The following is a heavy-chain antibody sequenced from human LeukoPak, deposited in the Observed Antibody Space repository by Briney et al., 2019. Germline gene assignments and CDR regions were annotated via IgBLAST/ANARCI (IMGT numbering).Heavy chain of an antibody. CDR2: IIPIFGTA. D-gene: IGHD3-10*01. Sequence: GASVKVSCKASGGTFSSYAISWVRQATGQGLEWMGGIIPIFGTANYAQKFQGRVTITADESTSTAYMELSSLRSEDTAVYYCASDRGNRGVIITDPFDYWGQGTLVTVSS. V-gene: IGHV1-69*13. CDR1: GGTFSSYA. J-gene: IGHJ4*02. CDR3: ASDRGNRGVIITDPFDY.